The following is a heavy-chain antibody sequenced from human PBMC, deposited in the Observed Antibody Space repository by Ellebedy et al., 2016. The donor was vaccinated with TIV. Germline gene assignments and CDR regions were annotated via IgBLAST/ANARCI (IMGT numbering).Heavy chain of an antibody. Sequence: PGGSLRLSCAASGFTFSSYAMTWVRQAPGKGLEWVSGISGGAGSTVYAESVRGRFTISRDNAKNTLYLQMNSLRAEDTAVYYCARSRIAVFDIWGQGTVVTVSS. J-gene: IGHJ3*02. V-gene: IGHV3-23*01. CDR2: ISGGAGST. CDR3: ARSRIAVFDI. D-gene: IGHD6-19*01. CDR1: GFTFSSYA.